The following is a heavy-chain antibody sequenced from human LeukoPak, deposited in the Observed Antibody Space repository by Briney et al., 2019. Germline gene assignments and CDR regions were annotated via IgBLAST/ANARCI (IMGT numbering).Heavy chain of an antibody. V-gene: IGHV1-2*02. D-gene: IGHD2-15*01. J-gene: IGHJ5*02. CDR2: INPNSGGT. CDR3: ARTPSGGGSHWFDP. Sequence: ASVKVSCKASGYTFTGYYMHWVRQAPGQGLEWMGWINPNSGGTNYAQKFQGRVTMTRDTSISTAYMELSRLRPDDTAVYYCARTPSGGGSHWFDPWGQGTLVTVSS. CDR1: GYTFTGYY.